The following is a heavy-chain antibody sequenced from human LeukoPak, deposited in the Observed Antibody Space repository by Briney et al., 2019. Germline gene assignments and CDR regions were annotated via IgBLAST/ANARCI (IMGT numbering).Heavy chain of an antibody. J-gene: IGHJ4*02. CDR1: GGSISSASYY. Sequence: SETLSLTCTVSGGSISSASYYWSWIRQPAGKALEWIGRIWTSGGTLYNPSLKSRVTISADTSKNQFSLKLSSVTAADTAVYYCAREERDLLIFDYWGQGTLVTVSS. V-gene: IGHV4-61*02. CDR3: AREERDLLIFDY. D-gene: IGHD1-26*01. CDR2: IWTSGGT.